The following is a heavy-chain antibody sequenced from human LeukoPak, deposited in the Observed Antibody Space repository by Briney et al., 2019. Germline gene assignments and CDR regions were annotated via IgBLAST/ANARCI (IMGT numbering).Heavy chain of an antibody. J-gene: IGHJ5*02. CDR1: GYTFTSYG. D-gene: IGHD6-19*01. V-gene: IGHV1-18*01. CDR3: VKDSSGWLDRGWFDP. Sequence: GASVKVSCKASGYTFTSYGISWVRQAPGQGLEWMGWISAYNGNTNYAQKLQGRVTMTTDTSTSTAYMELRSLRSDDTALYYCVKDSSGWLDRGWFDPWGQGTLVTVSS. CDR2: ISAYNGNT.